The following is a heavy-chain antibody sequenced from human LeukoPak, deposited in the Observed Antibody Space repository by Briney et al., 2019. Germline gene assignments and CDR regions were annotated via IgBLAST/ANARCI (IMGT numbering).Heavy chain of an antibody. V-gene: IGHV3-7*01. D-gene: IGHD3-16*02. Sequence: PGGSLRLSCAASGFTFSSYWMSWVRQAPGKGLEWVANIKQDGSEKYYVDSVKGRFTISRDNAKNSLYLQMNSLRAEDTAVYYCARITFGGVIVKPKKSYYFDYWGQGTLVTVS. CDR3: ARITFGGVIVKPKKSYYFDY. CDR1: GFTFSSYW. CDR2: IKQDGSEK. J-gene: IGHJ4*02.